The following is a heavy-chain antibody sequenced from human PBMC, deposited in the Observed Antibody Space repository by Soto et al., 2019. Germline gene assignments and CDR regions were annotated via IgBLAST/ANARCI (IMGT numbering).Heavy chain of an antibody. V-gene: IGHV1-8*01. D-gene: IGHD3-22*01. Sequence: ASVKVSCKASGYTFTSYDINWVRQATGQGLEWMGWMNPSSGNTGYAQKFQGRVTMTRNTSISTAYMELSSLRSEDTAVYYCARGQSITMIVLFIGRAFDIWGQGTMVTVSS. J-gene: IGHJ3*02. CDR2: MNPSSGNT. CDR3: ARGQSITMIVLFIGRAFDI. CDR1: GYTFTSYD.